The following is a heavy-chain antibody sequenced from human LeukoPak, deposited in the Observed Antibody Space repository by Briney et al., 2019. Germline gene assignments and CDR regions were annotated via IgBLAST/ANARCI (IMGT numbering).Heavy chain of an antibody. J-gene: IGHJ6*03. Sequence: SETLSLTCAVYGGSFIGYYWSWIRQPPGKGLEWIGEINHSGSTNYNPSLKSRVTISVVTSKNQFSLKLSSVTAADTAVDYCARGWQGRTAYYYYMDFWGKGTTVTVSS. V-gene: IGHV4-34*01. D-gene: IGHD2-21*02. CDR1: GGSFIGYY. CDR2: INHSGST. CDR3: ARGWQGRTAYYYYMDF.